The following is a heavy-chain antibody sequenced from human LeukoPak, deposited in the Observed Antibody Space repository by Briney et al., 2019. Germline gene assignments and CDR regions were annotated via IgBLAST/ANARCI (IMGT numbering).Heavy chain of an antibody. D-gene: IGHD5-18*01. V-gene: IGHV1-18*01. J-gene: IGHJ4*02. CDR3: ARVSDTSMVTPGFDS. Sequence: ASVKVSCKTSGYNFNRYAITWVRQAPGQGLEWMGWVSTSNGDTNYADTFQGRVTMTTDSVMKTAYLELRRLRSGDTAIYFCARVSDTSMVTPGFDSWGQGTLVTVSS. CDR1: GYNFNRYA. CDR2: VSTSNGDT.